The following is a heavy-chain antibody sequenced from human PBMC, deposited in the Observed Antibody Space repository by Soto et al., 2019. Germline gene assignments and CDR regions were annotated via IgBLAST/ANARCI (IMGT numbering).Heavy chain of an antibody. J-gene: IGHJ4*02. CDR1: GATITSTTYF. V-gene: IGHV4-39*01. CDR2: IYYSGKT. Sequence: WETLSLTCSLSGATITSTTYFWACIRQPPGKGLEWGGSIYYSGKTHYNPSLKSRTTISVDRSRNQFSLQVSSVTAADTAVYYCAKNLPRTGRFDYWGQGTVVTVSS. CDR3: AKNLPRTGRFDY.